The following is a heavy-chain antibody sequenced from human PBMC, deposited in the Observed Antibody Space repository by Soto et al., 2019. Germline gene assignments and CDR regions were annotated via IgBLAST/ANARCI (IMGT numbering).Heavy chain of an antibody. D-gene: IGHD6-13*01. CDR3: AKERPIAAAGTLDFDY. CDR1: GFTFNTYD. J-gene: IGHJ4*02. CDR2: ISGSGGST. V-gene: IGHV3-23*01. Sequence: GGSLRLSCAASGFTFNTYDMNWVRQAPGKGLEWVSAISGSGGSTYYADSVKGRFTISRDNSKNTLYLQMNSLRAEDTAVYYCAKERPIAAAGTLDFDYWGQGTLVTVSS.